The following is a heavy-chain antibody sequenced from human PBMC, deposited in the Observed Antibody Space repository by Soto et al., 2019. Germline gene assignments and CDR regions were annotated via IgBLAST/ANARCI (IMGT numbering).Heavy chain of an antibody. Sequence: SETLSLTCTVSGGSISSGGYYWSWIRQHPGKGLEWIGYIYYSGSTYYNPSLKSRVTISVDTSKNQFSLKLSSVTAADTAVYYCARGPYYYDSSGYQDYWGQGTLVTVSS. CDR1: GGSISSGGYY. V-gene: IGHV4-31*03. J-gene: IGHJ4*02. CDR2: IYYSGST. D-gene: IGHD3-22*01. CDR3: ARGPYYYDSSGYQDY.